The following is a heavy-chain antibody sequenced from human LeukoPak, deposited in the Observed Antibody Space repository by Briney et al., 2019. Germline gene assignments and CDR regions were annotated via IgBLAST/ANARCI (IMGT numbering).Heavy chain of an antibody. CDR3: AKDRASYSSPYYFDY. J-gene: IGHJ4*02. CDR2: ISGSGGST. V-gene: IGHV3-23*01. D-gene: IGHD6-13*01. CDR1: GFTFSSYA. Sequence: GGSLRLSCAASGFTFSSYAMSWVRQAPGKGLEWVSAISGSGGSTYYADSVKGRFTISRDNSKNTLYLQMNSLRAEDTAVYYCAKDRASYSSPYYFDYWGQGTLVTVSS.